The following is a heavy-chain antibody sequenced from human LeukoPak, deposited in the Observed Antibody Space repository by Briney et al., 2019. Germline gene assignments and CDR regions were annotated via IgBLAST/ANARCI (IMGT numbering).Heavy chain of an antibody. CDR3: ARDPYDSSGYYRYFDY. V-gene: IGHV4-34*01. CDR2: INHSGST. CDR1: GGSFSGYY. Sequence: SETLSLTCAVYGGSFSGYYWSWVRQPPGKGLEWIGEINHSGSTNYNPSLKSRVTISVDTSKNQFSLKLSSVTAADTAVYYCARDPYDSSGYYRYFDYWGQGTLVTVSS. J-gene: IGHJ4*02. D-gene: IGHD3-22*01.